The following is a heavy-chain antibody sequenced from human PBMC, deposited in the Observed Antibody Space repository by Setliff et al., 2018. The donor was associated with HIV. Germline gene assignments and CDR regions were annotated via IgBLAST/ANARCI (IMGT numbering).Heavy chain of an antibody. Sequence: EASVKVSCKASGGTFNTYTITWVRQAPGQGLEWMGGIIPFTGTTNYAQKFQGRVTITTDESRSIVYMEVSSLRSEDTAVYYCARAPRLTMIRGVFDYWGQGTLVTVSS. CDR1: GGTFNTYT. CDR3: ARAPRLTMIRGVFDY. V-gene: IGHV1-69*16. J-gene: IGHJ4*02. D-gene: IGHD3-10*01. CDR2: IIPFTGTT.